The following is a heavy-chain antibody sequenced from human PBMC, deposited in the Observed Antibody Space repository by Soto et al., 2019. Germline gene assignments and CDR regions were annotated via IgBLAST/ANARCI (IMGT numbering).Heavy chain of an antibody. V-gene: IGHV4-31*03. Sequence: SETLSLTCTVSGGSISSGGYYWSWIRQHPGKGLEWIGYIYYSGSTYYNPSLKSRVTISVDTSKNQFSLKLSSVTAADTAVYYCARDRKPIVGATDWFDPWGQGTLVTVSS. CDR2: IYYSGST. CDR1: GGSISSGGYY. D-gene: IGHD1-26*01. J-gene: IGHJ5*02. CDR3: ARDRKPIVGATDWFDP.